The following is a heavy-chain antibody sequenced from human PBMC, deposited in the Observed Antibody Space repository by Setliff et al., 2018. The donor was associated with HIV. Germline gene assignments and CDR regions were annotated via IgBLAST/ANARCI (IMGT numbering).Heavy chain of an antibody. Sequence: SETLSLTCAVFGGSFSDFYWSWIRQPPGKGLEWIGEISYSGSTVYNPSLKSRVTMSVDASKNQFSLKLSSVTAADTAIYYCARRIYGNNPYFDYWSQGTLVTVSS. V-gene: IGHV4-34*01. J-gene: IGHJ4*02. CDR1: GGSFSDFY. CDR2: ISYSGST. CDR3: ARRIYGNNPYFDY. D-gene: IGHD4-17*01.